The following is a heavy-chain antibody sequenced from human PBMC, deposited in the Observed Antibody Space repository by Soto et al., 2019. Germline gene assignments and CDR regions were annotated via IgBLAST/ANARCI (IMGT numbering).Heavy chain of an antibody. J-gene: IGHJ6*02. Sequence: LPLTSTVSGCSISSYYWSWIRQPAGKGLEWSGRIYTSGSTNYNTSLKSRVTMSVDTTKNQFSLKLISVTAADTTVYYSAREHGSGGYWDYYYYGMDVWGQGTTVTVSS. CDR1: GCSISSYY. D-gene: IGHD6-19*01. V-gene: IGHV4-4*07. CDR2: IYTSGST. CDR3: AREHGSGGYWDYYYYGMDV.